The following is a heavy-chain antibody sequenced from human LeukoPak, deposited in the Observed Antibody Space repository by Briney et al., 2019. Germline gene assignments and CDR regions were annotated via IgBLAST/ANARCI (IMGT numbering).Heavy chain of an antibody. CDR3: AREYRTAYFDY. CDR2: ISSSGSTI. CDR1: GFTFSSYS. V-gene: IGHV3-48*01. Sequence: GGSLGLTCAASGFTFSSYSMNWIRQAPGKGLEWVSYISSSGSTIYYADSVKGRFTISRDNAKNTLSLQMNSLRAEDTAVYYCAREYRTAYFDYWGQGTLVTVSS. J-gene: IGHJ4*02. D-gene: IGHD2-2*01.